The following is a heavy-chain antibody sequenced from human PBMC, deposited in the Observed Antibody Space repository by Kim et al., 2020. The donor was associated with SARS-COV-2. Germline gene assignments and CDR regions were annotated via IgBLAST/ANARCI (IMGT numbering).Heavy chain of an antibody. Sequence: ASVKVSCKASGYTFTSYYMHWVRQAPGQGLEWMGIINPSGGSTSYAQKFQGRVTMTRDTSTSTVYMELSSLRSEDTAVYYCARAKRVVPAATGQGGNGGSGDYWGQGTLVTVSS. J-gene: IGHJ4*02. D-gene: IGHD2-2*01. CDR1: GYTFTSYY. CDR2: INPSGGST. V-gene: IGHV1-46*01. CDR3: ARAKRVVPAATGQGGNGGSGDY.